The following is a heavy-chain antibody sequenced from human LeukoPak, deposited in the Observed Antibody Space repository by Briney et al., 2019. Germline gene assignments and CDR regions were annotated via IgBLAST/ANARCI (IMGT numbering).Heavy chain of an antibody. CDR1: GDSVSSGY. J-gene: IGHJ1*01. CDR3: AGRGHRYSRD. D-gene: IGHD2-15*01. CDR2: IQDTGIT. V-gene: IGHV4-4*09. Sequence: SETLSLICNVSGDSVSSGYWSWIRQSPGKGLEWIGFIQDTGITDYNPSLKSRLLMSLDTSKSQFSLNLRSVTAADTAVYYCAGRGHRYSRDWGQGILVTISS.